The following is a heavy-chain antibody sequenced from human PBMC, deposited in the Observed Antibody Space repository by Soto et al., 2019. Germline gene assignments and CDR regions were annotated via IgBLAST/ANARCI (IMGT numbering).Heavy chain of an antibody. CDR1: GFSLSDSILG. D-gene: IGHD1-26*01. J-gene: IGHJ4*02. V-gene: IGHV2-26*01. Sequence: QVTLKESGPVLLRPTETLTLTCTVSGFSLSDSILGVGWIRQPPGKALEWVAHIFSDDDRSYSPSLRSRLTISKDPSISQVVLTLTNVDPADTATYYCVRIDVTRDWLYYCERWGRGTPVTVSP. CDR2: IFSDDDR. CDR3: VRIDVTRDWLYYCER.